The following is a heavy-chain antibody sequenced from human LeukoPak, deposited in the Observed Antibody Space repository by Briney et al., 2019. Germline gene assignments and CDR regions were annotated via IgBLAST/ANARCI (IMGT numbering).Heavy chain of an antibody. CDR1: GYTFTSYY. CDR2: INPSGGST. CDR3: ARWREPPVGKYYLDS. Sequence: ASVKVSCKASGYTFTSYYMHWVRQAPGQGLEWMGIINPSGGSTSYAQKFQGRVTMTRDTSTSTVYMELSSLRSEDTAVYYCARWREPPVGKYYLDSWGQGTLVTVSS. J-gene: IGHJ4*02. D-gene: IGHD1-26*01. V-gene: IGHV1-46*01.